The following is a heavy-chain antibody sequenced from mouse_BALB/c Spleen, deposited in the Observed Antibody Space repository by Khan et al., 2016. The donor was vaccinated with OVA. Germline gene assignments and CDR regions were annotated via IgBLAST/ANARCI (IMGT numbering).Heavy chain of an antibody. CDR1: GFSLISYG. V-gene: IGHV2-9*02. CDR2: IWSGGST. CDR3: ARDYGNYVEYFDV. Sequence: QVQLKESGPGLVAPSQSLSITCTVPGFSLISYGIHWVRQPPGKGLEWLGVIWSGGSTNYNSALMSRLSISKDNSKSQVFLKMNSLQIADTAMDYCARDYGNYVEYFDVWGAGTTVTVSS. J-gene: IGHJ1*01. D-gene: IGHD2-1*01.